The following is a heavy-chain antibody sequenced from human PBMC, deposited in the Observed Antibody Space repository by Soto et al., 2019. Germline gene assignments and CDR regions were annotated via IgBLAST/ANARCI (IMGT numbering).Heavy chain of an antibody. Sequence: ASVKVSCKASGYTFTSYYMHWVRQAPGQGLEWMGIINPSGGSTSYAQKFQGRVTMTRDTSTSTVYMELSSLRSEDTAVYYCARDRAYCGGDCYLWGMDVWGQGTTVTV. CDR2: INPSGGST. CDR3: ARDRAYCGGDCYLWGMDV. J-gene: IGHJ6*02. D-gene: IGHD2-21*02. V-gene: IGHV1-46*01. CDR1: GYTFTSYY.